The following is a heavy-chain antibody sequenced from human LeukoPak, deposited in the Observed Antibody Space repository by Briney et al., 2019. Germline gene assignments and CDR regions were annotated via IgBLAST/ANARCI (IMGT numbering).Heavy chain of an antibody. CDR3: TTDYYDSSVHDY. D-gene: IGHD3-22*01. J-gene: IGHJ4*02. CDR2: IKSNIDGGTT. CDR1: GLTFNNAW. Sequence: GGSLRLSCAASGLTFNNAWMNWVRQAPVKGLEWVGRIKSNIDGGTTEYAAPVKGRFTISRDDSKNTLYLQMNSLKTEDTAVYYCTTDYYDSSVHDYWGQGTLVTVSS. V-gene: IGHV3-15*07.